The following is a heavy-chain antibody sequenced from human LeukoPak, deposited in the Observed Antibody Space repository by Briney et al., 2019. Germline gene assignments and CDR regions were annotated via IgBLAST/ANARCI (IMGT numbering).Heavy chain of an antibody. D-gene: IGHD7-27*01. V-gene: IGHV3-21*01. J-gene: IGHJ3*02. CDR2: ISSSSSYM. CDR3: ARRQFNWGSAFDI. Sequence: GGSLRLSCAASGFTFSNYAMHWVRQAPGKGLEWVSSISSSSSYMYYADSMRGRFTISRDSAQNSLYLQMNGLKAEDTAVYYCARRQFNWGSAFDIWGQGTMVTVSS. CDR1: GFTFSNYA.